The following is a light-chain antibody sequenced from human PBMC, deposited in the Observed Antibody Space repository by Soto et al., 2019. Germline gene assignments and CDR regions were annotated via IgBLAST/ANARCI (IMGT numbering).Light chain of an antibody. CDR2: ENE. CDR3: GTWDSRLSIFV. V-gene: IGLV1-51*02. Sequence: QSLLTQPPSVSAAPGQKVTMSCSGGSSNSGNYYVSWHQQFPGTAPKLLSYENEKRPSGIPDRFSGSKSGTSATLGITGLQTGDEADYYCGTWDSRLSIFVFGTGTKVTVL. J-gene: IGLJ1*01. CDR1: SSNSGNYY.